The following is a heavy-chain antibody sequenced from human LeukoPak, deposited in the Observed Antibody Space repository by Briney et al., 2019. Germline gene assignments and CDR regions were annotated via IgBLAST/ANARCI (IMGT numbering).Heavy chain of an antibody. D-gene: IGHD6-13*01. CDR3: ATFGYSSSDAEYFQH. Sequence: ASVKVSCKASGGTFSSYAISWGRQAPGQGLEWMGRIIPILGIANYAQKFQGRVTITADKSTSTAYMELSSLRSEDTAVYYCATFGYSSSDAEYFQHWGQGTLVTVSS. J-gene: IGHJ1*01. CDR1: GGTFSSYA. CDR2: IIPILGIA. V-gene: IGHV1-69*04.